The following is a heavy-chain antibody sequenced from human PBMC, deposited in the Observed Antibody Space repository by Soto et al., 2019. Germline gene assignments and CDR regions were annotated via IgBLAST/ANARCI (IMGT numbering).Heavy chain of an antibody. CDR2: IYYSGST. CDR1: CGSISSGGYY. Sequence: SETLSLTCSVSCGSISSGGYYLSLIRQHPGNRLKWIGYIYYSGSTYYNPSLKSLVSISVDTAKNEFSLKLSSVTAADTAVYYCAIGYCSGGSCYRYFQHWGQGTLVTGSS. D-gene: IGHD2-15*01. J-gene: IGHJ1*01. V-gene: IGHV4-31*01. CDR3: AIGYCSGGSCYRYFQH.